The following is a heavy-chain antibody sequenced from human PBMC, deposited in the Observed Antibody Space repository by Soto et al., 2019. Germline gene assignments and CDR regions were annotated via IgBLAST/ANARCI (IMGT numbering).Heavy chain of an antibody. J-gene: IGHJ4*02. CDR1: GFTFSNAW. V-gene: IGHV3-15*01. Sequence: GGSLRLSCAASGFTFSNAWMSWVRQAPGKGLEWVGRIKSKTDGGTTDYAAPVKGRFTISRDDSKNTLYLQMNSLKTEDTAVYYCTTDLLSLWFGESTEIIDYWGQGTLVTVSS. D-gene: IGHD3-10*01. CDR3: TTDLLSLWFGESTEIIDY. CDR2: IKSKTDGGTT.